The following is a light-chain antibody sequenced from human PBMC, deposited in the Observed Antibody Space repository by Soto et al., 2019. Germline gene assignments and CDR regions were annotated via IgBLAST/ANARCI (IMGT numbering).Light chain of an antibody. CDR1: SSDVGGYNY. J-gene: IGLJ2*01. V-gene: IGLV2-8*01. CDR2: EVS. CDR3: SSYAGSNNFVV. Sequence: QSALTQPPSASGSPGQSVTISCTGTSSDVGGYNYVSWYQQHPGKAPKLMIYEVSKRPSVVPDRFSGSKSGNTASLTVSGRQAEDESDYYCSSYAGSNNFVVFGGGTKLTV.